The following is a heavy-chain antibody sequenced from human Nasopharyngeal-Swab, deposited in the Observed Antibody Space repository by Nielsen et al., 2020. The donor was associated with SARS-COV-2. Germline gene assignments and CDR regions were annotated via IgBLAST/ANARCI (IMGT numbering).Heavy chain of an antibody. CDR3: AKEGLEDGGAFDI. Sequence: WIRQPPGQGLEWVAVISYDGSNKYYADSVKGRFTISRDNSKNTLYLQMNSLRAEDTAVYYCAKEGLEDGGAFDIWGQGTMVTVSS. J-gene: IGHJ3*02. CDR2: ISYDGSNK. D-gene: IGHD3-16*01. V-gene: IGHV3-30*18.